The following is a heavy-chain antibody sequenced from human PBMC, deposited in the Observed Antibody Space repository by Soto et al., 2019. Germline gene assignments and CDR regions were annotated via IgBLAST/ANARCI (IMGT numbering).Heavy chain of an antibody. CDR1: GSNFSNYG. Sequence: QGQLVESGGGVVQPGRSLRLSCAASGSNFSNYGIHWVRQVPGKGLEWVAVISYHGTNDHYTDTDRGRFTISRDNSNNTVSLQINSLRAEDTAVYYCAKDRGYNRSSLPSYWGQGTLVTVSS. D-gene: IGHD6-13*01. J-gene: IGHJ4*02. CDR2: ISYHGTND. V-gene: IGHV3-30*18. CDR3: AKDRGYNRSSLPSY.